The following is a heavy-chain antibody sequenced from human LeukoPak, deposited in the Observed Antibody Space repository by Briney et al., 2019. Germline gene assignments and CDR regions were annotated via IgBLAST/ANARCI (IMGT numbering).Heavy chain of an antibody. CDR3: AREGGDTPMVKFDS. J-gene: IGHJ4*02. D-gene: IGHD5-18*01. CDR2: INPSGGTT. Sequence: GASVKVSCKASGYTFTSYSIHWVRQAPGQGLEWMGIINPSGGTTTYTQKFQGRVTMTRDMSTSTVYMELSSLRSEDTGVYYCAREGGDTPMVKFDSWGQGTLVTVSS. CDR1: GYTFTSYS. V-gene: IGHV1-46*01.